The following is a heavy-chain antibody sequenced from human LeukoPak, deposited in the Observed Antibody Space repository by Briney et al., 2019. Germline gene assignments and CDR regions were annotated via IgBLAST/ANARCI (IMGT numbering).Heavy chain of an antibody. J-gene: IGHJ4*02. CDR3: ASPHSSSWYYFDY. CDR1: GFTFSNYA. V-gene: IGHV3-64*04. Sequence: GGSLRLSCSASGFTFSNYAMHWVRQAPGKGLEYVSPISSSGGSTHYTDSVKGRFTISRDNSKNTLYLQMNSLRAEDTAVYYCASPHSSSWYYFDYWGQGTLVTVSS. CDR2: ISSSGGST. D-gene: IGHD6-13*01.